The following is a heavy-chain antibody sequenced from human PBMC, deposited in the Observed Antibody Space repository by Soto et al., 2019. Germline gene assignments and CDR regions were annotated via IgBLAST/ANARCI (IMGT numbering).Heavy chain of an antibody. V-gene: IGHV4-30-4*01. D-gene: IGHD3-10*01. Sequence: SETLSLTCTVSGDSISSNNNYWSWIRQPPGEGLEWIGFISYSGTTSYSPSLKSRVAISLDTSKNQFSLSLSSVTAADTAVYYCARDYMVRGVMRWFDPLGQGTLVT. CDR1: GDSISSNNNY. CDR2: ISYSGTT. J-gene: IGHJ5*02. CDR3: ARDYMVRGVMRWFDP.